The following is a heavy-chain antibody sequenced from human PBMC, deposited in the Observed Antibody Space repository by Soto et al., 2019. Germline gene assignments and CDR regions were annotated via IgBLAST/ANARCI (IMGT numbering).Heavy chain of an antibody. CDR1: GFTFTSSA. J-gene: IGHJ4*02. CDR3: AASGYYDRSGSIDY. Sequence: QMQLVQSGPEVKKPGTSVKVSCKASGFTFTSSAVQWVRQARGQRLEWIGWIVVGSGNTNYAQKFQERVTITRDMSTSTAYMELSSLRSEDTAVYYCAASGYYDRSGSIDYWGQGTLVTVSS. V-gene: IGHV1-58*01. CDR2: IVVGSGNT. D-gene: IGHD3-22*01.